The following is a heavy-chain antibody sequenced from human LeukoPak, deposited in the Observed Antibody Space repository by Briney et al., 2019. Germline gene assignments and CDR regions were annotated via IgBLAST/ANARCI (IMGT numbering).Heavy chain of an antibody. J-gene: IGHJ3*02. V-gene: IGHV1-46*01. CDR1: GGTFSSYA. D-gene: IGHD2-15*01. CDR2: INPSGGST. Sequence: ASVKVSCKASGGTFSSYAISWVRQAPGQGLEWMGIINPSGGSTSYAQKFQGRVTMTRDTSTSTVYMELSSLRSEDTAVYYCARAQDRTDAFDIWGQGTMVTVSS. CDR3: ARAQDRTDAFDI.